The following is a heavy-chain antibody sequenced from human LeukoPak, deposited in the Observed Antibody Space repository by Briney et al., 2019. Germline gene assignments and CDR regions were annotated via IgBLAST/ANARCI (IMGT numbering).Heavy chain of an antibody. CDR2: ISSNGGST. V-gene: IGHV3-64*01. CDR1: GFTFSSYA. D-gene: IGHD5-24*01. CDR3: ARGGNNFAFDY. J-gene: IGHJ4*02. Sequence: GGSLRLSCAASGFTFSSYAMHWVRQAPGKGLEYVSAISSNGGSTYYANSVKGRFTISRDNSKNTLYLQMNSLRAEDTAVYYCARGGNNFAFDYWGQGTLVTVSS.